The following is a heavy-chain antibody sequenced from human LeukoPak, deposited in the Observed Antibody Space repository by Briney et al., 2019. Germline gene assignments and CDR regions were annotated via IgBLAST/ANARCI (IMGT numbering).Heavy chain of an antibody. CDR3: TRDQMNY. CDR2: IYTGGST. V-gene: IGHV3-53*01. J-gene: IGHJ4*02. CDR1: GFTVSSNF. D-gene: IGHD5-24*01. Sequence: GGSLRLSCAASGFTVSSNFMNWVRQAPGKGLEWVSVIYTGGSTYYADSVKGRFTISRDNSKNTLYLQMNSLRVEDTAMYYCTRDQMNYWGQGTLVTVSS.